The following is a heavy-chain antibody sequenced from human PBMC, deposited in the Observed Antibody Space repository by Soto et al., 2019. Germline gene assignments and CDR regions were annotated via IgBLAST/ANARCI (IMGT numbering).Heavy chain of an antibody. CDR2: VSGGGAST. Sequence: EVQLWESGGGFVQPGGSLRLSCAATGFSFAGYALTWVRQAPGKGLEWLSAVSGGGASTYYADSVRGRFSISRDVSGNMIYLQLTRLTAGETATYYCAKTHTFKGYYVGFDAWGQGTRVTVSS. CDR1: GFSFAGYA. V-gene: IGHV3-23*01. D-gene: IGHD3-3*01. CDR3: AKTHTFKGYYVGFDA. J-gene: IGHJ4*02.